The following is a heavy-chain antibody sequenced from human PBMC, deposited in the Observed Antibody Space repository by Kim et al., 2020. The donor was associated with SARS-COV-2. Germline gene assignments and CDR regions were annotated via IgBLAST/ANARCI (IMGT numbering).Heavy chain of an antibody. V-gene: IGHV3-7*01. J-gene: IGHJ4*02. CDR3: TSGRATTDY. CDR2: GIEK. D-gene: IGHD1-26*01. Sequence: GIEKHYVDSAKGRFTLSRDNAKKSLSLQMTRLRAEDTAVYYCTSGRATTDYWGQGTLVTVSS.